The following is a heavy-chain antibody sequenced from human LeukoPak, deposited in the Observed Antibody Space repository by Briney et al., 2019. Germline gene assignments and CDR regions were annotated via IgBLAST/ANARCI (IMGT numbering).Heavy chain of an antibody. D-gene: IGHD6-19*01. J-gene: IGHJ4*02. CDR2: IYTSGST. CDR1: GYSISSGYY. Sequence: SETLSLTCTVSGYSISSGYYWGWIRQPPGKGLEWIGRIYTSGSTNYNPSLKSRVTMSVDTSKNQFSLKLSSVTAADTAVYYCARGAYSSGWSFLFDYWGQGTLVTVSS. CDR3: ARGAYSSGWSFLFDY. V-gene: IGHV4-38-2*02.